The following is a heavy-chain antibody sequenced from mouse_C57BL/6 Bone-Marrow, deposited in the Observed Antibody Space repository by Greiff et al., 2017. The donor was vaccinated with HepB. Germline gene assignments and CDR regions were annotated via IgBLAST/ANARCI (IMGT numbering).Heavy chain of an antibody. J-gene: IGHJ4*01. D-gene: IGHD1-1*01. CDR3: ASDYYGSTMDY. CDR2: IDPSDSET. Sequence: VQLQQPGAELVRPGSSVKLSCKASGYTFTSYWMHWVKQRPIQGLEWIGKIDPSDSETHYNQKFKDKATLTVDKSSSTAYMQLSSLTSEDSAVYYCASDYYGSTMDYWGQGTSVTVSS. V-gene: IGHV1-52*01. CDR1: GYTFTSYW.